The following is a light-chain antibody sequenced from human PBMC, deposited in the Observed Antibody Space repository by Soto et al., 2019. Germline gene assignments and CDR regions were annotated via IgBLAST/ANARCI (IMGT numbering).Light chain of an antibody. CDR2: GAF. J-gene: IGKJ1*01. V-gene: IGKV3-15*01. Sequence: EIVMTQSPATLSVSPGERATLSCRASQSVSSNLAWYQQKPGQSPRLLIYGAFARATGIPARFSGSGSETEFTLTISSLQAEDFAVYYCQQYNNWPRTFGQGTKVEIK. CDR3: QQYNNWPRT. CDR1: QSVSSN.